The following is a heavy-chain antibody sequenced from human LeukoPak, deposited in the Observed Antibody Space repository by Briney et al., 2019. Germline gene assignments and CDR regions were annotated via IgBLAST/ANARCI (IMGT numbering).Heavy chain of an antibody. CDR3: ARGVYYFDY. Sequence: PGGSLRLSCAASGFTFNTDWMSWVRQAPGKGLEWVANIKEDGSEIYYVDSVKGRFTILRDNAKNSLYLQMNSLRAEDTAVYYCARGVYYFDYWGQGTLVTVSS. J-gene: IGHJ4*02. V-gene: IGHV3-7*03. CDR1: GFTFNTDW. D-gene: IGHD2/OR15-2a*01. CDR2: IKEDGSEI.